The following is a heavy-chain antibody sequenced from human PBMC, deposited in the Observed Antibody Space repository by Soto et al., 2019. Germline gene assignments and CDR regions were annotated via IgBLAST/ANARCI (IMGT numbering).Heavy chain of an antibody. CDR1: GFSLSTSGVG. CDR3: AHGRPYSHLLATIFDY. CDR2: IYWDDDK. D-gene: IGHD5-12*01. V-gene: IGHV2-5*02. J-gene: IGHJ4*02. Sequence: QITLKESGPTLVKPTQTLTLTCTFSGFSLSTSGVGVGWIRQPPGKALEWLELIYWDDDKRYSTSLKSRLTYTNDTSKHQVVLTMTNMDPVDTATYYCAHGRPYSHLLATIFDYWGQGTLVTVSS.